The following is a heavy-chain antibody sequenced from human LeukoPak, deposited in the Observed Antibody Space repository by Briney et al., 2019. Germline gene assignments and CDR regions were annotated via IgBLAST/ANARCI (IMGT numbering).Heavy chain of an antibody. CDR2: IYWDADK. Sequence: ESGPTLVKPTQTLTLTCTFSGFSLSTSGVGVGWIRQPPGKALDWLALIYWDADKRYSASLKSRLTITKDTSKNQVVLTMTNMDPVDTATYYCAHSRTYCTSTNCYVGNWFDPWGQGTLVTVSS. CDR3: AHSRTYCTSTNCYVGNWFDP. CDR1: GFSLSTSGVG. V-gene: IGHV2-5*02. J-gene: IGHJ5*02. D-gene: IGHD2-2*01.